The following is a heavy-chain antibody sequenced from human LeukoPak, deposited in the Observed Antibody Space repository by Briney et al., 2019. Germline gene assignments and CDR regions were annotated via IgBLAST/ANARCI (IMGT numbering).Heavy chain of an antibody. Sequence: GGSLRLSCAASGFTFSSYWMHRVRQAPGKGLVWVSRIKSDGSSTVYADFVKGRFTISRDNAKNTLYLQMNSLRAEDTAVYYCASSLAYCGGDCHAAFDYWGQGTLVTVSS. V-gene: IGHV3-74*01. J-gene: IGHJ4*02. D-gene: IGHD2-21*02. CDR1: GFTFSSYW. CDR2: IKSDGSST. CDR3: ASSLAYCGGDCHAAFDY.